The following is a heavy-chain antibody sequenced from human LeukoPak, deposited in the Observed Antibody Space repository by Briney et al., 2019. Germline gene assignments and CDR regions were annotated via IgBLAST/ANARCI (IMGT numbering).Heavy chain of an antibody. CDR2: ISGSGGST. CDR1: GFTFSTYV. D-gene: IGHD3-22*01. J-gene: IGHJ4*02. V-gene: IGHV3-23*01. CDR3: ANYYDSSGYYVGDY. Sequence: GGSLRLSCAASGFTFSTYVVNWVRQAPGKGLEWVSTISGSGGSTYYADSVKGRFTISRDNSKNTLYLQMSSLRAEDTAVYYCANYYDSSGYYVGDYWGQGTLVTVSS.